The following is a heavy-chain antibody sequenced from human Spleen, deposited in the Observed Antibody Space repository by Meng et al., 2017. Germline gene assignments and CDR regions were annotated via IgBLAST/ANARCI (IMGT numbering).Heavy chain of an antibody. Sequence: QVQLAESGAEVKKPGASVKVSCKASGYTFTSHAMHWVRQAPGQGLEWMGWISAYNGNTNYAQKLQGRVTMTTDTSTSTAYMELRSLRSDDTAVYYCARSMTGYYRGSEFDYWGQGTLVTVSS. D-gene: IGHD3-9*01. CDR1: GYTFTSHA. CDR2: ISAYNGNT. CDR3: ARSMTGYYRGSEFDY. J-gene: IGHJ4*02. V-gene: IGHV1-18*01.